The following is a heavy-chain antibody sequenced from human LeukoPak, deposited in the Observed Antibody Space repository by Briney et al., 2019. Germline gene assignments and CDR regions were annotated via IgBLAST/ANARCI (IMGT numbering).Heavy chain of an antibody. CDR3: ARVRGGGYFDY. J-gene: IGHJ4*02. CDR1: GYTFTGYY. Sequence: ASVKVSCEASGYTFTGYYMHWVRQAPGQGLEWMGWINPNSGGTNYAQKFQGRVTMTRDTSISTAYMGLSRLRSDDTAVYYCARVRGGGYFDYWGQGTLVTVSS. CDR2: INPNSGGT. D-gene: IGHD3-16*01. V-gene: IGHV1-2*02.